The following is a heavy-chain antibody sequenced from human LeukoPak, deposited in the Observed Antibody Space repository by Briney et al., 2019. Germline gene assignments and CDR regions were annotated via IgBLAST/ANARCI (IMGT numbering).Heavy chain of an antibody. CDR2: IHHTGTT. CDR3: ARCPYYGDYRLYYFDY. J-gene: IGHJ4*02. V-gene: IGHV4-59*12. Sequence: PSETLSLTCTVSGGSISTYYWSWIRQPPGKGLERIGFIHHTGTTISNPSLKSRVTISADTSKNQFSLKLRSVTAADTAVYYCARCPYYGDYRLYYFDYWGQGTLVTVSS. CDR1: GGSISTYY. D-gene: IGHD4-17*01.